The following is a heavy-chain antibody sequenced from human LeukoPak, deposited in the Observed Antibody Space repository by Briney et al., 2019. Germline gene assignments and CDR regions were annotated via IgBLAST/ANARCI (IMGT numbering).Heavy chain of an antibody. CDR1: GFTFSSYS. J-gene: IGHJ3*01. Sequence: SGGSLRLSCAASGFTFSSYSMNWVRQAPGKGLEWVSYISSSSSTIYYADSVKGRFTISRDNAKNSLYLQMNSLRAEDTAVYYCTTFVALRAFDVWGQGTMVTVS. CDR3: TTFVALRAFDV. D-gene: IGHD3-10*02. CDR2: ISSSSSTI. V-gene: IGHV3-48*04.